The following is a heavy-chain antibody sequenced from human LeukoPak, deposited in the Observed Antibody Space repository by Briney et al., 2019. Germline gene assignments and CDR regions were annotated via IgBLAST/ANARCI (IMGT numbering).Heavy chain of an antibody. CDR2: ISYDGSNK. D-gene: IGHD5-18*01. J-gene: IGHJ4*02. CDR3: ARGTLDTALPFDY. V-gene: IGHV3-30*03. Sequence: PGRSLRLSCAASGFTFSSYGMHWVRQAPGKGLEWVAVISYDGSNKYYADSVKGRFTISRDNSKNTLYLQMNSLRAEDTAVYYCARGTLDTALPFDYWGQGTLVTVSS. CDR1: GFTFSSYG.